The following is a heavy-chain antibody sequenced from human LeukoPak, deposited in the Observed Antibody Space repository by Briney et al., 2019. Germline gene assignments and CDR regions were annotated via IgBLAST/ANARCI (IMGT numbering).Heavy chain of an antibody. CDR1: GYTFTSYY. Sequence: ASVKVSCKASGYTFTSYYMHWVRQAPGQGLEWMGIINPSGGSTSYAQKFQGRVTMTRDMSTSTVYMELSSLRSEDTAVYYCASQDISDDAFDIWGQGTMVTVSS. J-gene: IGHJ3*02. CDR3: ASQDISDDAFDI. D-gene: IGHD5-12*01. CDR2: INPSGGST. V-gene: IGHV1-46*01.